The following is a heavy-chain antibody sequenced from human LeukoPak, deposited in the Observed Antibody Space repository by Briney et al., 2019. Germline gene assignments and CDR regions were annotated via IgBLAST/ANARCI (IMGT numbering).Heavy chain of an antibody. J-gene: IGHJ4*02. V-gene: IGHV3-30*18. D-gene: IGHD6-13*01. CDR2: ISYDGSNK. Sequence: PGRSLRLSCAASGFTFGSYGMHWVRQAPGKGLEWVAVISYDGSNKYYADSVKGRFTISRDNSKNTLYLQMNSLRAEDTAVYYCAKTGIAAGYYFDYWGQGTLVTVSS. CDR3: AKTGIAAGYYFDY. CDR1: GFTFGSYG.